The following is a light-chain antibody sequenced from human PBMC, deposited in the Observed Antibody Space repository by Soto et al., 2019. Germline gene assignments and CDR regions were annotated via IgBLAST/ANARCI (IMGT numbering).Light chain of an antibody. V-gene: IGLV2-8*01. J-gene: IGLJ2*01. CDR2: EVI. CDR1: SSDVGGYNY. Sequence: QSALTQPPSASGSPGQSVTISCTGTSSDVGGYNYVSWYQHHPGKVPKLMIYEVIKRPSGVPDRFSGSKSGNTASLTVSGLQAEDEAFYYCSSYTGNNIGPLVFGGGTQLTVL. CDR3: SSYTGNNIGPLV.